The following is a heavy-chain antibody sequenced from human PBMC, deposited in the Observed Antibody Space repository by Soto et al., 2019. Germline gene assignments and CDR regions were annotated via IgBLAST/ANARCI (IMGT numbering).Heavy chain of an antibody. Sequence: RLSCAASGFTFSSYAMHWVRQAPGNVLEGVAVISYDGSNKYYADSLKGRFTISRDNSKNTLYLQINSLRAEDTTVYDCGRERGGMYYYDSSGYYLGYWGQGTLVTVSS. CDR3: GRERGGMYYYDSSGYYLGY. CDR2: ISYDGSNK. D-gene: IGHD3-22*01. CDR1: GFTFSSYA. J-gene: IGHJ4*02. V-gene: IGHV3-30-3*01.